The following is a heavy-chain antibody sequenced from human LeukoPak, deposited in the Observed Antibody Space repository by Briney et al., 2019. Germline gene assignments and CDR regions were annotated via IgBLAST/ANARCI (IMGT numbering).Heavy chain of an antibody. Sequence: GGSLRLSCAASGFALSSHWMTWVRQVPGRGPEWVANVNRDGSETYYLDSVKGRFTISKDNAKNSLYLQMNSLRAEDTALYHCARNNGMDVWGQGTRVIVSS. V-gene: IGHV3-7*03. J-gene: IGHJ6*02. CDR1: GFALSSHW. CDR2: VNRDGSET. CDR3: ARNNGMDV.